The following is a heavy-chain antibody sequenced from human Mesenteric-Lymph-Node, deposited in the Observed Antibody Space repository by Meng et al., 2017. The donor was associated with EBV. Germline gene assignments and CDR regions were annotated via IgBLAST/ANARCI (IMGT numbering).Heavy chain of an antibody. D-gene: IGHD3-22*01. CDR2: IYHSGTT. V-gene: IGHV4-4*02. CDR3: AREARYHDSSGGGYYFDY. Sequence: VPVQGRGPGLAKASGTLSSTCDVSGVSSSSNNGLSWVRQPPGKGLEWIGEIYHSGTTNYNPSLKSRATMSVDKSKNHFSLKLSSVTAADTAVYHCAREARYHDSSGGGYYFDYWGQGTLVTVSS. J-gene: IGHJ4*02. CDR1: GVSSSSNNG.